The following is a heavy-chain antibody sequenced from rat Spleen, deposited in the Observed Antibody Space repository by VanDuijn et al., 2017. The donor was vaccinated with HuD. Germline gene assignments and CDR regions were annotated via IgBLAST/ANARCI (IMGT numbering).Heavy chain of an antibody. CDR1: GFTFSDYY. J-gene: IGHJ2*01. V-gene: IGHV5-22*01. D-gene: IGHD1-1*01. CDR2: ISYEGSST. Sequence: EVQLVESGGGLVQPGRSLKLSCAASGFTFSDYYMAWVRQAPKKGLEWVASISYEGSSTYYGDSVKGRFTVSRDNAKSTLYLQMNNLRSEDTAMYYCTTGLQWGQGVMVTVSS. CDR3: TTGLQ.